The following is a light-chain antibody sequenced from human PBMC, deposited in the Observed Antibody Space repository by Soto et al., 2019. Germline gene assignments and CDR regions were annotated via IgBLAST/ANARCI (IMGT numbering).Light chain of an antibody. CDR2: GAS. Sequence: EVVLTQSPATLSLSPGERATLSCRASQSVSNNYLAWYQQKPGQAPRLLIFGASTRATGIPDRFSGSGSGTDFTLTISRLEPEDFAVYHCQHYGRTLTFGGGTKVDIK. V-gene: IGKV3-20*01. CDR3: QHYGRTLT. CDR1: QSVSNNY. J-gene: IGKJ4*01.